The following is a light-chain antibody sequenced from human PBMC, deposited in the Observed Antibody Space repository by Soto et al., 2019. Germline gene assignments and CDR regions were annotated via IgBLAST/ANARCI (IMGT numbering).Light chain of an antibody. CDR2: GAS. CDR3: QQFKNYPRT. V-gene: IGKV1D-13*01. J-gene: IGKJ2*01. Sequence: AIQLTQSPSSLSASVGDRVTITCRASQDISSTLVWYQQKPGKAPKLLIYGASNLESGAPSRFSGDGSGTDFTLTIKNLQSEDFATYHCQQFKNYPRTFGQGTKLEIK. CDR1: QDISST.